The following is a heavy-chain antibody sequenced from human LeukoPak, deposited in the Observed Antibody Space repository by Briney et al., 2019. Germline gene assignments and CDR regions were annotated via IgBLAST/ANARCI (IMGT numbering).Heavy chain of an antibody. CDR1: GYSISRGYH. CDR3: ARINFNPDY. Sequence: PSETLSLTCSVSGYSISRGYHWAWVRQPPGKGLEWIGSVHHSGATYYNPSLNSRLTISADTSKNQFSLKMDSVTAADTAVYYCARINFNPDYWGQGTLVSVSS. D-gene: IGHD1-14*01. CDR2: VHHSGAT. V-gene: IGHV4-38-2*02. J-gene: IGHJ4*02.